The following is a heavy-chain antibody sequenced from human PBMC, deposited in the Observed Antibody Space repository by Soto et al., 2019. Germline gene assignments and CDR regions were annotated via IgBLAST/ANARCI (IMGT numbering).Heavy chain of an antibody. CDR2: ISAYNGNT. Sequence: QVQLVQSGAEVKKPGASVKVSCKASGYTFTSYGISWVRQAPGQGLEWMGWISAYNGNTNYAQKLQGRVTMTTDTSTSTAYMELRNLRSDDTAVYYCARVLGIAVACRWKAFDIWGQGTMVTVSS. V-gene: IGHV1-18*01. CDR3: ARVLGIAVACRWKAFDI. D-gene: IGHD6-19*01. J-gene: IGHJ3*02. CDR1: GYTFTSYG.